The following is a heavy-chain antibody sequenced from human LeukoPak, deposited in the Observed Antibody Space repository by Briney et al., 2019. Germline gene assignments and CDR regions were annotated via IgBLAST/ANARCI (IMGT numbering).Heavy chain of an antibody. D-gene: IGHD3-10*01. CDR3: ARGRGPYGWFDP. J-gene: IGHJ5*02. CDR1: GFSSSDYW. V-gene: IGHV3-74*01. Sequence: WGSLRLSCAASGFSSSDYWMHWVRHAPGKGLVWVSRMNSDGTTTNYADSVKGRFTISRDNAKNTLYLQMNSLRAEDTAVYYCARGRGPYGWFDPWGQGTLVTVSS. CDR2: MNSDGTTT.